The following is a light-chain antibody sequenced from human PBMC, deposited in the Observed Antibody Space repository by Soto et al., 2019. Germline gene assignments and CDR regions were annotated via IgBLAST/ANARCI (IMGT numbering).Light chain of an antibody. CDR2: DVS. Sequence: QSALTQPRSVSGSPGQSVTISCTGTSSDVGGYNFVSWYQHHPGKAPKLMIYDVSKRPSGVPDRFSGSKSGNTASLTISGFQAEHVADNYSCSYAGSYTWVFGSGTKLTVL. J-gene: IGLJ1*01. V-gene: IGLV2-11*01. CDR3: CSYAGSYTWV. CDR1: SSDVGGYNF.